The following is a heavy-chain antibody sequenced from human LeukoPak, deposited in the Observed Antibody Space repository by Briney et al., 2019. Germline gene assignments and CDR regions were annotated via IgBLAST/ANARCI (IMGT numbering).Heavy chain of an antibody. J-gene: IGHJ5*02. CDR1: GYSFTSYW. Sequence: RGESLKISCKGSGYSFTSYWIGWVRQMPGKGLEWMGIIYPGDSDTRYSPSFQGQVTISADKSISTAYLHWSSLKASDTAMYYCARLRNWHDGVRGFDPWGQGSLVIVSS. D-gene: IGHD1-1*01. CDR3: ARLRNWHDGVRGFDP. V-gene: IGHV5-51*01. CDR2: IYPGDSDT.